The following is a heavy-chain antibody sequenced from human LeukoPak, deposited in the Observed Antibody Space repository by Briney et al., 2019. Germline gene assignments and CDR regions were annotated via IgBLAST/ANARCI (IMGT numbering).Heavy chain of an antibody. CDR1: GYTFTSYG. D-gene: IGHD3-10*01. CDR3: ARDDNYGSGQPDD. J-gene: IGHJ4*02. Sequence: ASVKVSCKASGYTFTSYGITWVRQAPGQGLEWMEWISGYNGNTNYAQKFQGRVTMTTDTSTSTVYMELRSLRSDDTAVYYCARDDNYGSGQPDDWGQGTLVTVSS. V-gene: IGHV1-18*01. CDR2: ISGYNGNT.